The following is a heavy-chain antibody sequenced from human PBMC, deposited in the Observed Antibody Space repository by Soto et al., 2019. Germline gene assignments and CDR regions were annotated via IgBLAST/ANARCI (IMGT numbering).Heavy chain of an antibody. CDR3: AKGQSDSGSYYTPLPLGMDV. Sequence: EVQLLESGGGFIQPGGSLRLSCEASGFTFSTYAMTWVRQAPGKGLEWVSSISLSGGYTYYADSVKGRFTISRDNSKNTMFLQLNSLRAEDAAIYYCAKGQSDSGSYYTPLPLGMDVWGQGTTVTVSS. V-gene: IGHV3-23*01. D-gene: IGHD1-26*01. J-gene: IGHJ6*02. CDR2: ISLSGGYT. CDR1: GFTFSTYA.